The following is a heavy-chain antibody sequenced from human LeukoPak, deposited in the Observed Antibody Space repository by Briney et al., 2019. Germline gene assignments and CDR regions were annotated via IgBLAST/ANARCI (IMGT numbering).Heavy chain of an antibody. CDR2: IYYSGST. D-gene: IGHD1-26*01. CDR1: GGSISSSSYY. V-gene: IGHV4-39*01. Sequence: SETLSLTCTVSGGSISSSSYYWGWIRQPPGKGLEWIGSIYYSGSTYYNPSLKSRVTISVDTSKNQFSLKLSSVTAADTAVYYCASNSGSYRQIDYWGQGTLVTVSS. J-gene: IGHJ4*02. CDR3: ASNSGSYRQIDY.